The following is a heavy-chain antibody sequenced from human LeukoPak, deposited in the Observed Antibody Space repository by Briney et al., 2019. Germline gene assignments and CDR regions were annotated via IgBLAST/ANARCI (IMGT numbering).Heavy chain of an antibody. J-gene: IGHJ4*02. D-gene: IGHD5/OR15-5a*01. V-gene: IGHV1-46*01. CDR1: GYTFTSYY. CDR3: ARVRHGPQSIVSTEYYFHY. CDR2: INPSGGST. Sequence: ASVKVSCKASGYTFTSYYMHWVRQAPGQGLEWMGIINPSGGSTSYAQKFQGRVTMTRDTSTSTVYMELSSLRSEDTAVYYCARVRHGPQSIVSTEYYFHYGGQGTLVTVSS.